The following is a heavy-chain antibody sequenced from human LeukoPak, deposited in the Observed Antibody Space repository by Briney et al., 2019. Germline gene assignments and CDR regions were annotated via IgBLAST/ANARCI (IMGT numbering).Heavy chain of an antibody. J-gene: IGHJ4*02. CDR2: ISGSGGST. V-gene: IGHV3-23*01. Sequence: GGSLRLSCAASGFTFSSYAMHWVRQAPGKGLEWVSAISGSGGSTYYADSVKGRFTISRDNSKNTLYLQMNSLRAEDTAVYYCAKLDYGDFHFDYWGQGTLVTVSS. CDR1: GFTFSSYA. CDR3: AKLDYGDFHFDY. D-gene: IGHD4-17*01.